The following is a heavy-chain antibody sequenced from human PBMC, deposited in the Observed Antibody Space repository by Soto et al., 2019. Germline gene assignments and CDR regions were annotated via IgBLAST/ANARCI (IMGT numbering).Heavy chain of an antibody. CDR2: ISSNRGST. D-gene: IGHD5-12*01. J-gene: IGHJ4*02. CDR1: GFTLSSYA. Sequence: PDGYLRLSCSASGFTLSSYAIMCGRLAPGKGLEYVQAISSNRGSTYYTVSVKGRFTISRDNCKNTLYLQMSSLRDEDTAVYYRARDRGGYRMFDYWGQGTLVT. CDR3: ARDRGGYRMFDY. V-gene: IGHV3-64*04.